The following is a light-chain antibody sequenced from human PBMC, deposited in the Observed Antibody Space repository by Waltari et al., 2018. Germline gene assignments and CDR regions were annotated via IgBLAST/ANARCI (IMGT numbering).Light chain of an antibody. J-gene: IGKJ1*01. Sequence: VMTQSPGTLSVSPGETATLSCKSSQRVANNYFAWYQPRPGQAPSLLIYAASSRATGIPDRFSGSVSWTEFTLAISRLEPEDSAVYYCHQYGLSARTFGQVTKVEI. CDR1: QRVANNY. CDR3: HQYGLSART. V-gene: IGKV3-20*01. CDR2: AAS.